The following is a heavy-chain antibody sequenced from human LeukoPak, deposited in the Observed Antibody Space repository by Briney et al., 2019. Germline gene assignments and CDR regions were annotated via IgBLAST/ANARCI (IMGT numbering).Heavy chain of an antibody. J-gene: IGHJ4*02. V-gene: IGHV4-59*08. D-gene: IGHD4-23*01. CDR1: GGSISGYH. CDR3: TRHSRDSGGAFQY. Sequence: SETLSLTCTVSGGSISGYHWSWIRQPPGKGLEWIGYFDDSGSANYNPSLKSRVTISVDTSKNQLSLKLNSATAADTAVYYCTRHSRDSGGAFQYWGQGTPVTVSS. CDR2: FDDSGSA.